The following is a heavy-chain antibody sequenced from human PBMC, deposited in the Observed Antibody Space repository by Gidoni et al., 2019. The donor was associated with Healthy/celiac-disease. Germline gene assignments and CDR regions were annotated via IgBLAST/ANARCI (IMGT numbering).Heavy chain of an antibody. V-gene: IGHV4-31*03. CDR2: IYYSGST. Sequence: QVQLQESGPGLVKPSQTLSLTCTVSGGSLSSGGYYWSWIRQHPGKGLEWIGYIYYSGSTYYNPSLKSRVTISVDTSKNQFSLKLSSVTAADTAVYYCARDHSWEPGYFDLWGRGTLVTVSS. D-gene: IGHD1-26*01. CDR3: ARDHSWEPGYFDL. CDR1: GGSLSSGGYY. J-gene: IGHJ2*01.